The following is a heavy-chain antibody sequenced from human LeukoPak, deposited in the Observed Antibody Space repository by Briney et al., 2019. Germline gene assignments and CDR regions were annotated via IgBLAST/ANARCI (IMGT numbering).Heavy chain of an antibody. CDR1: GGSISSYY. CDR2: IYYSGST. Sequence: SETLSFTCTVSGGSISSYYWSWIRQPPGKGLEWIGYIYYSGSTNYNPSLKSRVTISVDTSKNQFSLKLSSVTAADTAVYYCARAKGSSWYPWYYFDYWGQGTLVTVSS. J-gene: IGHJ4*02. V-gene: IGHV4-59*01. CDR3: ARAKGSSWYPWYYFDY. D-gene: IGHD6-13*01.